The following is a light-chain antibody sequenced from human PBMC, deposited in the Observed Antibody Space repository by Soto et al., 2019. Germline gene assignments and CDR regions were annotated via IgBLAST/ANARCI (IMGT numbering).Light chain of an antibody. CDR3: QQYGGSPRT. CDR2: GAS. J-gene: IGKJ1*01. V-gene: IGKV3-20*01. CDR1: QSVSSSY. Sequence: EIVLTQSPGTLSLSPGERATLFCRASQSVSSSYLAWYQQKPGQAPRLLIYGASSRATGVPARFSGSGSGTEFTLTISRLEPEDFAVYYCQQYGGSPRTFGQGTKVDIK.